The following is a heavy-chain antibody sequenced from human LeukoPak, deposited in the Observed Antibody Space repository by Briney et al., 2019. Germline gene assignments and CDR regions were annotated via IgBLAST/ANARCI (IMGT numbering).Heavy chain of an antibody. Sequence: ASVKVSCKASGYTFISYFIHWVRQAPGQGLEWLGIIIPSSGVAIYPQNFQGRVTMTRDTSTSTVYMELRSLRSEDTAVYYCARVAEKSRALYYYGMDVWGQGTTATVSS. CDR1: GYTFISYF. D-gene: IGHD6-13*01. V-gene: IGHV1-46*01. CDR2: IIPSSGVA. CDR3: ARVAEKSRALYYYGMDV. J-gene: IGHJ6*02.